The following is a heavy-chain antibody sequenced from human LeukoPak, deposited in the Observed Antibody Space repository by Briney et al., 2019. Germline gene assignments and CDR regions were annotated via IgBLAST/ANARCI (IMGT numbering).Heavy chain of an antibody. D-gene: IGHD6-13*01. CDR1: GGSISGYY. CDR3: ARAPNSSWYNWFDP. Sequence: SETLSLTCTVSGGSISGYYWSWIRQPPGKGLEWIGYIYYSGSTNYNPSLNSRVTISVDTSKNQFSLKLSSVTAADTAVYYCARAPNSSWYNWFDPWGQGTLVTVSS. J-gene: IGHJ5*02. CDR2: IYYSGST. V-gene: IGHV4-59*12.